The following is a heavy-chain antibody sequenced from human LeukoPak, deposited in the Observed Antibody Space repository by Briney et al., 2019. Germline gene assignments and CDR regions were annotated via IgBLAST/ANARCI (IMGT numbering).Heavy chain of an antibody. CDR3: AKDYWGGDCYSGWYFDL. Sequence: GGSLTLSCAASGFSFDDYAMHWVRQAPGKGLEWVSGISYNSDTIAYSDSVKGRFTISRDNAKNSLYLQMNSLRAEDTALYYCAKDYWGGDCYSGWYFDLWGRGTLVTVSS. CDR1: GFSFDDYA. D-gene: IGHD2-21*02. J-gene: IGHJ2*01. V-gene: IGHV3-9*01. CDR2: ISYNSDTI.